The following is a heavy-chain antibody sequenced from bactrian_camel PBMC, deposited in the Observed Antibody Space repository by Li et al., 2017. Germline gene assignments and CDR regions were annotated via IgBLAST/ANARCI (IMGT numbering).Heavy chain of an antibody. CDR1: GRSYSTEC. D-gene: IGHD5*01. CDR2: TGGTPYT. Sequence: HVQLVESGGGSVPAGGSLRLSCAASGRSYSTECMAWFRQAPGKEREGVAATGGTPYTTYADSVKGRFTISKDSVENILHLQMNNLKPEDTAMYYCAASWSAPWECGTNENGYKFWGQGTQVTVS. J-gene: IGHJ4*01. CDR3: AASWSAPWECGTNENGYKF. V-gene: IGHV3S57*01.